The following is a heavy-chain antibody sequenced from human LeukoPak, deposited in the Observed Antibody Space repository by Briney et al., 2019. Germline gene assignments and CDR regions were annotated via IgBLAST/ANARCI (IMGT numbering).Heavy chain of an antibody. Sequence: PGRSLRLSCEVSGFTFRNYAMHWFRQAPGKGLEWVAVISNVGTNEYYGDSVKGRFTISRDNAKNSLYMQMNSLRVEDTAVYYCARVKLVAGLSLFDPWGQGTLVTVSS. CDR2: ISNVGTNE. CDR1: GFTFRNYA. D-gene: IGHD6-19*01. CDR3: ARVKLVAGLSLFDP. J-gene: IGHJ5*02. V-gene: IGHV3-30-3*01.